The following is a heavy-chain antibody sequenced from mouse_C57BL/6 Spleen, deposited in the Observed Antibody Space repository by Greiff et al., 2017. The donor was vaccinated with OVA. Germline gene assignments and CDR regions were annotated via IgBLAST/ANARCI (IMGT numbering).Heavy chain of an antibody. CDR1: GYTFTSYT. CDR2: INPSSGYT. J-gene: IGHJ2*01. Sequence: QVQLQQSGAELARPAASVKMSCKVSGYTFTSYTMHWVKQRPGPGLEWIGYINPSSGYTKYNQTCKDKATLTADKSSSTSYMQLSSLTSEDAAVYYCAREDITTALDYWGQGTTLTVSS. V-gene: IGHV1-4*01. CDR3: AREDITTALDY. D-gene: IGHD1-1*01.